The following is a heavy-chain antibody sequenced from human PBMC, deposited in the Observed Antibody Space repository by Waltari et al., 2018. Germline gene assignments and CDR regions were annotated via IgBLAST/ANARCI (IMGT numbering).Heavy chain of an antibody. CDR3: AKDFGSSNAFDI. D-gene: IGHD6-13*01. CDR2: ISGSGGST. CDR1: GFPFSSSA. Sequence: EVQLLESGGGLVQTGGSLRLTCAASGFPFSSSAICGVRQAPGQGLEWVSAISGSGGSTYYADSVKGRFTISRDNSKNTLYLQMNSLRAEDTAVYYCAKDFGSSNAFDIWGQGTMVTVSS. J-gene: IGHJ3*02. V-gene: IGHV3-23*01.